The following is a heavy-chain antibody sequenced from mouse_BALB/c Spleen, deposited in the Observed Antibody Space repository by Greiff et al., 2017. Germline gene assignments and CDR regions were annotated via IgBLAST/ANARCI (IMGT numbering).Heavy chain of an antibody. J-gene: IGHJ1*01. CDR3: ARRYGNSYWYFDV. D-gene: IGHD2-10*02. V-gene: IGHV5-2*01. Sequence: EVQVVESGGGLVQPGESLKLSCESNEYEFPSHDMSWVRKTPEKRLELVAAINSDGGSTYYPDTMERRFIIARDNTKKTLYLQMSSLRSEDTALYYCARRYGNSYWYFDVWGAGTTVTVSS. CDR2: INSDGGST. CDR1: EYEFPSHD.